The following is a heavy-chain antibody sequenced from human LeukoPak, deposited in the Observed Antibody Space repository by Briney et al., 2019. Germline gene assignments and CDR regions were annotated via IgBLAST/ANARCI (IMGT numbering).Heavy chain of an antibody. J-gene: IGHJ5*02. Sequence: GASVKVSCKASGYTFTNYDINWVRQATGQGPEWMGWMNPKSGNTGYAQKFQGRVTMTRNTSISTAYMELSSLRSDDTAVYYCARGGDIVVVVTATKDNWFDPWGQGTLVTVSS. D-gene: IGHD2-15*01. CDR1: GYTFTNYD. CDR2: MNPKSGNT. CDR3: ARGGDIVVVVTATKDNWFDP. V-gene: IGHV1-8*01.